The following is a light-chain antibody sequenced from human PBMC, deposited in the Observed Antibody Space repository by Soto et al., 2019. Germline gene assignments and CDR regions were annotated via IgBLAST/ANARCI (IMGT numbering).Light chain of an antibody. V-gene: IGKV1-5*03. CDR3: QQYYTYPVT. Sequence: DIQMTQSPSTLSGSVGDRVTITCRASQTISSWLAWYQQKPGKAPKLLIYKASTLEAGVPSRFSGSGSGTEFTLTISSLQPDDLATYYCQQYYTYPVTFGPGTKVDIK. CDR2: KAS. J-gene: IGKJ3*01. CDR1: QTISSW.